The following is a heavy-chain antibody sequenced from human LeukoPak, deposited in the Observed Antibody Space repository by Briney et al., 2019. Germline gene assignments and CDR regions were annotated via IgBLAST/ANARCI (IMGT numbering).Heavy chain of an antibody. CDR3: ARDYYGSGSYYTPYYYYYGMDV. Sequence: GGSLRLSCAASGFTFSTYWMSWVRQAPGKGLEWVSYISSSGSTIYYADSVKGRFTISRDNAKNSLYLQMNSLRAEDAAVYYCARDYYGSGSYYTPYYYYYGMDVWGQGTTVTVSS. CDR2: ISSSGSTI. CDR1: GFTFSTYW. J-gene: IGHJ6*02. D-gene: IGHD3-10*01. V-gene: IGHV3-11*01.